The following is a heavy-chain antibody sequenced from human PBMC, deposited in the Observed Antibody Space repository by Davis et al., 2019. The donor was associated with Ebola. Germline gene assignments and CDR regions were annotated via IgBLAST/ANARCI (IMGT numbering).Heavy chain of an antibody. D-gene: IGHD3-10*01. CDR1: GYTFTSYD. CDR2: MNPNSGNT. J-gene: IGHJ4*02. Sequence: ASVKVSCQASGYTFTSYDINWVRQATGQGLEWMGWMNPNSGNTGYAQKFQGRVTMTRNTSISTAYMEVSSLRSEDTAVYYCARAPTWSQINYYCFDYWGQGTLVTVSS. V-gene: IGHV1-8*01. CDR3: ARAPTWSQINYYCFDY.